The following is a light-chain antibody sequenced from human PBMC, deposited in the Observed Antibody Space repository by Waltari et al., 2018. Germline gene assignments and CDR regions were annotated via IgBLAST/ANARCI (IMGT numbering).Light chain of an antibody. Sequence: QLVLTQSPSASASLGASVKLTCTLSSDHSNYPTPWHQQRPEKGPRYLMKLNSDGSHIKGDGIPDRFSGSSSGAERYLTISSLQSEDEADYYCQTWGTVSHVVFGGGTKLTVL. CDR1: SDHSNYP. CDR3: QTWGTVSHVV. V-gene: IGLV4-69*01. CDR2: LNSDGSH. J-gene: IGLJ2*01.